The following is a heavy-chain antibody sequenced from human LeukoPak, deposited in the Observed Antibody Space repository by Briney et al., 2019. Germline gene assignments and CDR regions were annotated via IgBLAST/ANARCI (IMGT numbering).Heavy chain of an antibody. J-gene: IGHJ3*02. CDR1: GYSISSGYY. D-gene: IGHD3-22*01. V-gene: IGHV4-38-2*02. Sequence: PSETLSLTCSVSGYSISSGYYWSWIRQPPGKGLEWIGEINHSGSTNYNPSLKSRVTISVDTSKNQFSLKLSSVTAADTAVYYCARIGYYAFDIWGQGTMVTVSS. CDR2: INHSGST. CDR3: ARIGYYAFDI.